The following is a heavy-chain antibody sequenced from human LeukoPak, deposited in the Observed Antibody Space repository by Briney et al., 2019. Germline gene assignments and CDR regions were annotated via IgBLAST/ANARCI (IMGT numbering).Heavy chain of an antibody. D-gene: IGHD5-18*01. J-gene: IGHJ5*02. CDR1: GFTFSSYW. CDR3: ARGDGYGYIS. V-gene: IGHV3-74*01. CDR2: INSDGSST. Sequence: GGSLRLSCAASGFTFSSYWMHWVRQAPGRGLVWVSGINSDGSSTTYADSVKGRFTISRDNAKNTLYLQMNSLRAEDTAVYYCARGDGYGYISWGQGTLVTVSS.